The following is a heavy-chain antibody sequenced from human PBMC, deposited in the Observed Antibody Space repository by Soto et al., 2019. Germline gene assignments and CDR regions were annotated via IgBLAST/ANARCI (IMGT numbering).Heavy chain of an antibody. Sequence: QVQLVQSGPEVKKPGSSVKVSCTASGGIFSNFAVSWVRQAPGHGLGWMGGIIPPLPTPRYPQKFQGRVTIAAVKNIAYMELSSLTSDDTAVYYCARVGSRDAYNYVLDKWGQGTLVTVSS. CDR3: ARVGSRDAYNYVLDK. CDR2: IIPPLPTP. D-gene: IGHD3-16*01. CDR1: GGIFSNFA. J-gene: IGHJ4*02. V-gene: IGHV1-69*06.